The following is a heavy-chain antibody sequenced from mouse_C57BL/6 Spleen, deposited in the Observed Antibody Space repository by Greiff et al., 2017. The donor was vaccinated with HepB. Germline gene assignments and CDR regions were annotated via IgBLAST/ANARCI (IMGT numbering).Heavy chain of an antibody. CDR3: ARHEGTGTWGYYFDY. V-gene: IGHV1-62-2*01. CDR2: FYPGSGSI. J-gene: IGHJ2*01. Sequence: VVKPGASVKLSCKASGYTFTEYTIHWVKQRSGQGLEWIGWFYPGSGSIKYNEKFKDKATLTADKSSSTVYMELSRLTSEDSAVYFCARHEGTGTWGYYFDYWGQGTTLTVSS. D-gene: IGHD4-1*01. CDR1: GYTFTEYT.